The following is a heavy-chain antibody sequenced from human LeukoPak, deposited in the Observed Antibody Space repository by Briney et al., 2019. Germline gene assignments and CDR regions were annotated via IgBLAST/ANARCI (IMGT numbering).Heavy chain of an antibody. CDR3: ARDYGDYGSFDY. CDR2: IKQDGSEK. D-gene: IGHD4-17*01. J-gene: IGHJ4*02. V-gene: IGHV3-7*01. CDR1: GFTFSNYW. Sequence: GGSLRLSCAASGFTFSNYWMNWVRQAPGKGLEWVANIKQDGSEKYYVDSVKGRFTISRDNAKNSLYLQMNSLRAEDTAVYYCARDYGDYGSFDYWGQGTLVTVSS.